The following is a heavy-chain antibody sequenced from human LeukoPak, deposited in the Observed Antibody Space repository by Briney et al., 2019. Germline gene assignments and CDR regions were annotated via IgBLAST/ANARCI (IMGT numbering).Heavy chain of an antibody. J-gene: IGHJ4*02. D-gene: IGHD5-12*01. CDR2: IGSDGDR. V-gene: IGHV3-23*01. CDR3: AKSAEVATIYFDS. Sequence: GGSLRLSCTASGFDFRSYAMAWVRQAPGKGLEGVAAIGSDGDRVHEDSVKGRFTISRDNSKSTLYLQMDNLRAEDTAVYFCAKSAEVATIYFDSWGQGALVTVSS. CDR1: GFDFRSYA.